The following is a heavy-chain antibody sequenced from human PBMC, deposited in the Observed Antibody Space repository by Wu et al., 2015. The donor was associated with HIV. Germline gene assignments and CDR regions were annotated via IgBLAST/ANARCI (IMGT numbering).Heavy chain of an antibody. CDR3: ASDSSEGPFSHYYFAL. J-gene: IGHJ4*02. CDR2: IIPIFDRI. CDR1: GGTFSSRA. V-gene: IGHV1-69*13. Sequence: QDQLVQSGAEVKKPGSSVKVSCKASGGTFSSRAISWVRQAPGQGLEWMGRIIPIFDRIHYKQKFQGRVIISADESTSTVYMELSSLSSDDTAVYYCASDSSEGPFSHYYFALWGQGSLVTVSS. D-gene: IGHD3-3*01.